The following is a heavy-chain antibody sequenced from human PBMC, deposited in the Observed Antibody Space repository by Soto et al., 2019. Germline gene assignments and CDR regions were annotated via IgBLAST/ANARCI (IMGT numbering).Heavy chain of an antibody. J-gene: IGHJ4*02. Sequence: ESGGGLVKPGGSLRLSCAGSGFSFSVYSMNWVRQAPGKALEWVSSLTSSSSHTYYADSVKGRFTISRDNAKNLLYLQMDSLRDEDTAVYYCGRVASSSSWTPDYLGQGTLVTVSS. CDR2: LTSSSSHT. V-gene: IGHV3-21*01. CDR1: GFSFSVYS. D-gene: IGHD2-2*01. CDR3: GRVASSSSWTPDY.